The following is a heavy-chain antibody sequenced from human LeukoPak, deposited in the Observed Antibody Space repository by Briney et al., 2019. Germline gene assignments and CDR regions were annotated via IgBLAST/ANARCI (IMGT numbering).Heavy chain of an antibody. CDR2: ISYDGSNK. D-gene: IGHD3-22*01. J-gene: IGHJ4*02. V-gene: IGHV3-30*18. CDR3: AKYREDTHYDSSGYEGDY. Sequence: GGSLRLSCAASGFTFSSYGMHWVRQAPGKGLEWVAVISYDGSNKYYADSVKGRFTISRDNSKNTLYLQMNSLRAEDTAVYYCAKYREDTHYDSSGYEGDYWGQGTLVTVSS. CDR1: GFTFSSYG.